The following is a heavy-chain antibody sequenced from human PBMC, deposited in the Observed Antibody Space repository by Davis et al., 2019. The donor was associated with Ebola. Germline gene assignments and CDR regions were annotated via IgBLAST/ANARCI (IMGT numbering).Heavy chain of an antibody. CDR1: GFNFAEYT. V-gene: IGHV3-48*04. D-gene: IGHD3-3*01. J-gene: IGHJ6*02. CDR3: AKPRRATSIFGVVSSSHYGLDV. CDR2: ISNFGTTI. Sequence: PGGSLRLSCTASGFNFAEYTMNWVRQAPGKGLEWVSYISNFGTTIYYADSVRGRFTISRDNAQNSVYLQMNSLRAEDTAIYYCAKPRRATSIFGVVSSSHYGLDVWGQGTTVTVSS.